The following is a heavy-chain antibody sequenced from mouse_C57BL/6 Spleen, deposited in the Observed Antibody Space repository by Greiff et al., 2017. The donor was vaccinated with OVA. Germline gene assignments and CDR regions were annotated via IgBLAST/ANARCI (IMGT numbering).Heavy chain of an antibody. CDR1: GYAFSSSW. CDR3: ASNYGSSFFAY. D-gene: IGHD1-1*01. CDR2: IYPGDGDT. V-gene: IGHV1-82*01. Sequence: QVQLQQSGPELVKPGASVKISCKASGYAFSSSWMNWVKQRPGKGLEWIGRIYPGDGDTNYNGKFKGKATLTADKSSSTAYMQLSSLTSEDSAVYSSASNYGSSFFAYWGQGTLVTVSA. J-gene: IGHJ3*01.